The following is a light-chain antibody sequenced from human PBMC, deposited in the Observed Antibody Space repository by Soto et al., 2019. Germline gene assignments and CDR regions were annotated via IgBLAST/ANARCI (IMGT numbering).Light chain of an antibody. CDR1: SSDVGSYNY. CDR3: FSYTRSSTWV. J-gene: IGLJ3*02. Sequence: QSVLTQPASVSGSPGQSITISCTGTSSDVGSYNYVSWYQQHPGKAPKLMIYDVSNRPSGVSNRFSGSKSGNTASLTISGLQAEDEADYYCFSYTRSSTWVXGGGTKLTVL. V-gene: IGLV2-14*03. CDR2: DVS.